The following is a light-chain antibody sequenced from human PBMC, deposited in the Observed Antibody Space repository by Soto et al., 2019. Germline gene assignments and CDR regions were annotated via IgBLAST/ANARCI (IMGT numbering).Light chain of an antibody. CDR1: QSISSS. Sequence: DIQMNQSPSSVSASVGDRVTITCRASQSISSSLAWYQQKPGTVPKLLIYAASSLQSGVPSRFSGSGAGTEFTLSITSLQPEDFGTYYCQQGDSFPITFGQGTRLEIK. J-gene: IGKJ5*01. CDR3: QQGDSFPIT. CDR2: AAS. V-gene: IGKV1-12*01.